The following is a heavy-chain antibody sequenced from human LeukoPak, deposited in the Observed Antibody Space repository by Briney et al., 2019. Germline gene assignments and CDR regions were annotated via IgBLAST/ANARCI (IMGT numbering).Heavy chain of an antibody. CDR1: GFTFSSYA. CDR3: ARDRSRDGYNYNFDY. Sequence: GRSLRLSCAASGFTFSSYAMHWVRQAPGKGLEWVAVISYDGSNRYYADSVKGRFTISRDNSKDTLYLQINSLRAEDTAVYYCARDRSRDGYNYNFDYWGQGTLVTVSS. J-gene: IGHJ4*02. CDR2: ISYDGSNR. D-gene: IGHD5-24*01. V-gene: IGHV3-30-3*01.